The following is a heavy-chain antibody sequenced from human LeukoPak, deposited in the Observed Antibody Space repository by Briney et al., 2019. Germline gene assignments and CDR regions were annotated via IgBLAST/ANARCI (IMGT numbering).Heavy chain of an antibody. CDR3: AREEEWLVQGSFNY. J-gene: IGHJ4*02. Sequence: GGSLRLTCAASGFTVSSNYMSWVRQAPGKGLEWVSVIYSGGSTYYADSVKGRFTISRDNAKNSLYLQMNSLRAEDTAVYYCAREEEWLVQGSFNYWGQGTLVTVSS. D-gene: IGHD6-19*01. CDR2: IYSGGST. V-gene: IGHV3-53*01. CDR1: GFTVSSNY.